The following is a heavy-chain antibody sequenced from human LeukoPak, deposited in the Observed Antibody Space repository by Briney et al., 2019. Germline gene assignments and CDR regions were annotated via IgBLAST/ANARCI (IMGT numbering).Heavy chain of an antibody. CDR1: GGSFSVYY. J-gene: IGHJ5*02. D-gene: IGHD6-13*01. CDR2: INHSGST. V-gene: IGHV4-34*01. Sequence: SETLSLTCAVYGGSFSVYYWSWIRQPPAKGLEWIGEINHSGSTNYNPSLKSRVTISVDTSKNQFSLKLSSVTAADTAVYYCARGLLSSSWNLYNWFDPWGQGTLVTVSS. CDR3: ARGLLSSSWNLYNWFDP.